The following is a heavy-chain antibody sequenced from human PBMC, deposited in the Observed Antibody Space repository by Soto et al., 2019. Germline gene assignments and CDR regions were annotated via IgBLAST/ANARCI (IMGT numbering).Heavy chain of an antibody. Sequence: VGSLRLSCAASGFTFTRDSMNWVHQAPGKGLEWGSSISSTTNYIYYGDSMKGRFTISRDNAKKSLYLEMNSLRAEDMAVYYCARECEDITSTFDYWGQAIMVSVSS. CDR1: GFTFTRDS. CDR3: ARECEDITSTFDY. V-gene: IGHV3-21*01. CDR2: ISSTTNYI. J-gene: IGHJ4*02.